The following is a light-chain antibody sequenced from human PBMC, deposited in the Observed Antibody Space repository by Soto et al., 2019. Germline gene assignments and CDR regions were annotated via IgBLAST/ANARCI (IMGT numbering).Light chain of an antibody. J-gene: IGKJ5*01. CDR2: GAS. Sequence: EIVMTQSPGTLSVSPGERATLSCRASQRISSDLAWYQQKPGQAPRLLIYGASTRATDIPARFSGSGSGTEFTLTISSLQSEDFAVYYCQQYSSWITFGQGTRLDIK. CDR3: QQYSSWIT. CDR1: QRISSD. V-gene: IGKV3-15*01.